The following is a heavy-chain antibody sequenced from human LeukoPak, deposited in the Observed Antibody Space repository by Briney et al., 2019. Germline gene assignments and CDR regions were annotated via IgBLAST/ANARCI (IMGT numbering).Heavy chain of an antibody. J-gene: IGHJ4*02. CDR2: IKSKTDGGTT. CDR1: GFTFSNAW. V-gene: IGHV3-15*01. D-gene: IGHD6-19*01. Sequence: GGPLRLSCAASGFTFSNAWMSWVRQAPGKGLEWVGRIKSKTDGGTTGYAAPVKGRFTISRDDSKNTLYLQMNSLKTEDTAVYYCTTEEAVAGQTLYYFDYWGQGTLVTVSS. CDR3: TTEEAVAGQTLYYFDY.